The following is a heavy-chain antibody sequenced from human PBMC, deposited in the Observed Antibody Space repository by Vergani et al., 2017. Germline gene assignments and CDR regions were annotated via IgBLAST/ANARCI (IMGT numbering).Heavy chain of an antibody. CDR3: AKWVDLDTAMMTPFGKHMDV. D-gene: IGHD5-18*01. V-gene: IGHV3-23*01. CDR2: ISGSGDRT. CDR1: GFTFINFA. J-gene: IGHJ6*03. Sequence: EVQLLESGGGWVQPGGSLRLSCAASGFTFINFAMNWVRQAPGKGLEWVSSISGSGDRTYYADSVKGRFTISRDNSKNTLYLRMNSLRGEDRAVYFCAKWVDLDTAMMTPFGKHMDVWGKGTTVTVSS.